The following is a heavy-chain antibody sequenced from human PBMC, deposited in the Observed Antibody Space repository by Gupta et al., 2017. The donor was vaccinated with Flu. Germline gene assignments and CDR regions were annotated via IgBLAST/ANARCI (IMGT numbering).Heavy chain of an antibody. CDR3: ATYYDSSGYQT. Sequence: EVQPVESGGGLVQQGGSLRLSCAASGFTFSSHSMNWVRQVPGKGLEWVSYISSSSRTIYYADSVKGRFTISRDNAKNSVYLQMNSLRVEDTAVYYCATYYDSSGYQTWGQGTLVTVSS. CDR2: ISSSSRTI. CDR1: GFTFSSHS. V-gene: IGHV3-48*01. J-gene: IGHJ5*02. D-gene: IGHD3-22*01.